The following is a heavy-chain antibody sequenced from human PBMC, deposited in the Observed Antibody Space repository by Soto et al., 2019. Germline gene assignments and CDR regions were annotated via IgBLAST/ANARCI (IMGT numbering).Heavy chain of an antibody. D-gene: IGHD2-2*02. CDR1: GFTFNTYV. J-gene: IGHJ4*01. Sequence: PGGSLRLSCAASGFTFNTYVMHWVRQAPGKGLEWVAVISYDGSEKYYVDSVKGRFTISKDNSKNTLYLQMNSLRPEDTAVYYCAKSPNFYCSSPNCYKYYFDHWGQGTRVTVSP. V-gene: IGHV3-30*18. CDR3: AKSPNFYCSSPNCYKYYFDH. CDR2: ISYDGSEK.